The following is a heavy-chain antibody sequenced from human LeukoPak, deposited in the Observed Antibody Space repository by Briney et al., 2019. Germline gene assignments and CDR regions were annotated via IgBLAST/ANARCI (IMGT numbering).Heavy chain of an antibody. CDR2: ISSSGSTI. Sequence: GGSLRLSCAASGFTFSSYEMNWVRQAPGKGLEWVSYISSSGSTIYYADSVKGRFTISRDNAKNSLYLQMNSLGAEDTAVYYCARDPSFGDNWFDPWGRGTLVTVSS. CDR3: ARDPSFGDNWFDP. V-gene: IGHV3-48*03. D-gene: IGHD3-10*01. J-gene: IGHJ5*02. CDR1: GFTFSSYE.